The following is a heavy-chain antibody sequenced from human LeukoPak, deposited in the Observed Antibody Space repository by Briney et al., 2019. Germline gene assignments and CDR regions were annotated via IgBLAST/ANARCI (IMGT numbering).Heavy chain of an antibody. D-gene: IGHD3-10*01. CDR3: AKDARLLWFGELLFDY. J-gene: IGHJ4*02. Sequence: GSLRLSCAASGFTFSSYGMSWVRQAPGKGLEWVSAISGSGGSTYYADSVKGRFTISRDNSKNTLYLQMNSLRAEDTAVYYCAKDARLLWFGELLFDYWGQGTLVTVSS. V-gene: IGHV3-23*01. CDR2: ISGSGGST. CDR1: GFTFSSYG.